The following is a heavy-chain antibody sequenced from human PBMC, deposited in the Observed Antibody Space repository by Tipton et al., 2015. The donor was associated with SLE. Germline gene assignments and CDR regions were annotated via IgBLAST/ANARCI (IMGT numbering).Heavy chain of an antibody. D-gene: IGHD3-16*01. CDR1: GGSISSHY. CDR3: ARVLSPYLDAFDI. J-gene: IGHJ3*02. Sequence: TLSLTCTVSGGSISSHYWSWFRQPPGTGLEWIGSIYHSGCTYYNPSLKSRVTISVDTAKNQFSLKLSSVTAADTAVYYCARVLSPYLDAFDIWGQGTMVTVSS. CDR2: IYHSGCT. V-gene: IGHV4-39*07.